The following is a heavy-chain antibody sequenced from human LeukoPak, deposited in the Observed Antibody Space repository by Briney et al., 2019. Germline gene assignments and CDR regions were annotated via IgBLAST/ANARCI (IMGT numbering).Heavy chain of an antibody. CDR3: VKDLRVGGDY. J-gene: IGHJ4*02. Sequence: GGSLRLSCSASGFTFSNYPMYWVRPAPGKGLEYVAAISTDGGSTYYADSVKGRFTISRDNSKNTLYLQMSSLRAEDTAVYYCVKDLRVGGDYWGQGTLVTVSS. D-gene: IGHD3-16*01. CDR1: GFTFSNYP. V-gene: IGHV3-64D*06. CDR2: ISTDGGST.